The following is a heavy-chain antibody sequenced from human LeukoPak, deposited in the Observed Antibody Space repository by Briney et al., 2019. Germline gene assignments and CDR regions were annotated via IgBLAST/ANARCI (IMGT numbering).Heavy chain of an antibody. CDR1: GFTFSTYA. CDR2: ISSYGRNT. Sequence: GGSLRLSCAASGFTFSTYAMSWVRQAPGKGLEWASTISSYGRNTYYADSVKGRFTISRDNSKNTLYLQMNSLRAEDTAVYFCAKDLGNYGDPAFYFDYWGQGTLVTVSS. V-gene: IGHV3-23*01. J-gene: IGHJ4*02. CDR3: AKDLGNYGDPAFYFDY. D-gene: IGHD4-17*01.